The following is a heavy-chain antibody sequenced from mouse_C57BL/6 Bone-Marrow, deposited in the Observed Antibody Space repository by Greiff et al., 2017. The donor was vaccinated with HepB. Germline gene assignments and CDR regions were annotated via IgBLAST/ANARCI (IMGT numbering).Heavy chain of an antibody. J-gene: IGHJ4*01. CDR3: ARDSYYYGSSSMDY. Sequence: DVQLQESGPGLVKPSQSLSLTCSVTGYSITSGYYWNWIRQFPGNKLEWMGYISYDGSNNYNPSLKNRISITRDTSKNQFFLKLNSVTTEDTATYYCARDSYYYGSSSMDYWGQGTSVTVSS. V-gene: IGHV3-6*01. CDR2: ISYDGSN. CDR1: GYSITSGYY. D-gene: IGHD1-1*01.